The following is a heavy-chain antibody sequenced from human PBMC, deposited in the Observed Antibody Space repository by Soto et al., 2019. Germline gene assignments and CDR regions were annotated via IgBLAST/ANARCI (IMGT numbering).Heavy chain of an antibody. D-gene: IGHD3-3*01. CDR3: ARDPHEFWTTYWFDP. Sequence: ASVKVSCKTSGYTFNTYGINWVRQAPGQGLELMGWISAYDGKTTYAEKFKGRVNMTKDTSTSTAYMELRSLRYDDTAIYYCARDPHEFWTTYWFDPWGQGHPFTVS. J-gene: IGHJ5*02. V-gene: IGHV1-18*01. CDR2: ISAYDGKT. CDR1: GYTFNTYG.